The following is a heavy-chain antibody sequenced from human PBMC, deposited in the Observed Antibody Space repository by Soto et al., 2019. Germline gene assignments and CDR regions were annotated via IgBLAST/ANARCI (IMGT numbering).Heavy chain of an antibody. CDR3: AGTLRY. CDR1: GGSFSGYY. CDR2: INHSGST. V-gene: IGHV4-34*01. Sequence: QVQLQQWGAGLLKPSETLSLTCAVYGGSFSGYYWSWIRQPPGKGLEWIGEINHSGSTNYNPSLKSRVTISVDASKNHFSLKLSSVTAADTAVYYCAGTLRYWGQGTLVTVSS. J-gene: IGHJ4*02. D-gene: IGHD6-13*01.